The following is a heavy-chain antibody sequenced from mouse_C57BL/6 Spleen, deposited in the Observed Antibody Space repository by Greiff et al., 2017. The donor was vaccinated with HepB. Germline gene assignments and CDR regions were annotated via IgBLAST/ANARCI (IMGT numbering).Heavy chain of an antibody. J-gene: IGHJ4*01. V-gene: IGHV1-64*01. CDR3: AREGLLRDDYAMDY. CDR1: GYTFTSYW. CDR2: IHPNSGST. Sequence: VQLQQSGAELVKPGASVKLSCKASGYTFTSYWMHWVKQRPGQGLEWIGMIHPNSGSTNYNEKFKSKATLTVDKSSSTAYMQLSSLTSEDSAVYDGAREGLLRDDYAMDYWGQGTSVTVSS. D-gene: IGHD1-1*02.